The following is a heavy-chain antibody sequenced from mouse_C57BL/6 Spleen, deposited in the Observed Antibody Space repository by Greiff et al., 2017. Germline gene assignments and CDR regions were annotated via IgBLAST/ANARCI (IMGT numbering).Heavy chain of an antibody. Sequence: QVQLQQPGAELVKPGASVKLSCKASGYTFTSYWMHWVKQRPGQGLEWIGMIHPNSGSTNYNEKFKSKATLTVDKSSSTAYMQLSSLTSEDSAVYYCAREEYGNLYYFDYWGQGTTLTVSS. D-gene: IGHD2-10*02. CDR1: GYTFTSYW. V-gene: IGHV1-64*01. J-gene: IGHJ2*01. CDR2: IHPNSGST. CDR3: AREEYGNLYYFDY.